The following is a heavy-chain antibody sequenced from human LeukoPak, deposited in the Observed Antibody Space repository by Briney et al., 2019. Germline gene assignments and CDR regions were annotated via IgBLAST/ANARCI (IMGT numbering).Heavy chain of an antibody. D-gene: IGHD3-3*01. V-gene: IGHV3-23*01. CDR1: GFNFHNYA. CDR2: ISASGGST. J-gene: IGHJ5*01. Sequence: PGGSLRLSCAASGFNFHNYAMSWVRQAPGKGLEWVSGISASGGSTYYADSVKGRFTISRDNSKNTLYLQMNSLRAEDTAVFHCAKSSLLEWLSRQSWFDSWGQGTLVTVSS. CDR3: AKSSLLEWLSRQSWFDS.